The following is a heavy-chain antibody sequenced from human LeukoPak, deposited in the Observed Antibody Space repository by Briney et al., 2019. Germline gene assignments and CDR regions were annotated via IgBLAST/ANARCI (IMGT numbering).Heavy chain of an antibody. D-gene: IGHD4-17*01. CDR3: ARDPYYGDPLDY. CDR2: ISYDGSNK. CDR1: GFTFSSYG. V-gene: IGHV3-30*03. J-gene: IGHJ4*02. Sequence: GGSLRLSCAASGFTFSSYGMHWVRQAPGKGLEWVAVISYDGSNKYYADSVKGRFTISRDNAKNSLYLQMNSLRAEDTAVYYCARDPYYGDPLDYWGQGTLVTVSS.